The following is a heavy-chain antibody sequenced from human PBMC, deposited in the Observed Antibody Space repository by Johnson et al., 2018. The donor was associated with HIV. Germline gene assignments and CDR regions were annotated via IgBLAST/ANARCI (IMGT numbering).Heavy chain of an antibody. Sequence: VQLVESGGGLVKPGGSLRLSCAASGFTFSNAWMTWVRQAPGKGLEWVGRIKSKTDGGTTDYAAPLKGRFTISRDDSKNTLYLQMNSLRAEDTAGYYCARGGAVTRRSADAFDIWGQGTMVTVSS. CDR2: IKSKTDGGTT. CDR1: GFTFSNAW. J-gene: IGHJ3*02. CDR3: ARGGAVTRRSADAFDI. V-gene: IGHV3-15*01. D-gene: IGHD4-11*01.